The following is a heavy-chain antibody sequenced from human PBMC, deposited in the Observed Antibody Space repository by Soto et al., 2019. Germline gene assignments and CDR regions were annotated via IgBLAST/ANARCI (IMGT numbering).Heavy chain of an antibody. D-gene: IGHD3-22*01. J-gene: IGHJ5*02. CDR1: GGSISSGGYY. V-gene: IGHV4-31*03. CDR2: IYYSGST. Sequence: SETLSLTCTVSGGSISSGGYYWSWIRQHPGKGLEWIGCIYYSGSTYYNPSLKSRVTISVDTSKNQFSLKLSSVTAADTAVYYCARGDYYDSSGYDNWFDPWGQGTLVTVSS. CDR3: ARGDYYDSSGYDNWFDP.